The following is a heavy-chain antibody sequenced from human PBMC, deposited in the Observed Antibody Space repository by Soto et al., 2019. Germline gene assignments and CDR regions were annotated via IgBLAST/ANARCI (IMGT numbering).Heavy chain of an antibody. Sequence: VQLVQSGAEVKKSGASVKVSCKTSGYTFVSYGISWVRQAPGLGLEGMGWISPYNDYTNYAQKVHGRVTMTTDTSTMTAYMELSSLRSDDTAVYYCARDGFYAGQGRYSYGYSSRRFYGMDVWGQGTTVIVSS. J-gene: IGHJ6*02. V-gene: IGHV1-18*01. CDR1: GYTFVSYG. CDR3: ARDGFYAGQGRYSYGYSSRRFYGMDV. CDR2: ISPYNDYT. D-gene: IGHD5-18*01.